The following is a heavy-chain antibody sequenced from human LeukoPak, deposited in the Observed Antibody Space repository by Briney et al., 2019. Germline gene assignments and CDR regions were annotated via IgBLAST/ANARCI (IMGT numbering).Heavy chain of an antibody. J-gene: IGHJ5*02. CDR3: AGVVSYYYDSSGYLNWFDP. CDR1: GGSISSYY. Sequence: PSETLSLTCTVSGGSISSYYWSWIRQPPGKGLEWIGYIYYSGSANYNPSLKSRVTISVDTSKNQFSLKLSSVTAADTAVYYCAGVVSYYYDSSGYLNWFDPWGQGTLVTVSS. CDR2: IYYSGSA. D-gene: IGHD3-22*01. V-gene: IGHV4-59*01.